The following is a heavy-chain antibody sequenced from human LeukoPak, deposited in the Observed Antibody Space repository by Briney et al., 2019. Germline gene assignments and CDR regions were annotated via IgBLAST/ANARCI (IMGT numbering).Heavy chain of an antibody. CDR1: GYTFTSYG. Sequence: AASVKVSCKASGYTFTSYGISWVREAPGQGLGWMGWISAYNGNTNYAQKLQGRVTMTTDTSTSTAYMELRSLRSDDTAVYYCARRIQLWLSDYWGQGTLVTVSS. CDR3: ARRIQLWLSDY. V-gene: IGHV1-18*01. CDR2: ISAYNGNT. J-gene: IGHJ4*02. D-gene: IGHD5-18*01.